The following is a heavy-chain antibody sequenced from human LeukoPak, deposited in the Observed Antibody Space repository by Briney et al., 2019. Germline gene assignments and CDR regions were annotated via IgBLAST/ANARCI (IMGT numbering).Heavy chain of an antibody. CDR3: AGSKDRYDILTGDY. D-gene: IGHD3-9*01. J-gene: IGHJ4*02. CDR1: GFTFDDYA. Sequence: GRSLRLSCAASGFTFDDYAMHWVRQAPRKGLEWVSAISGSGGSTYYADSVKGRFTISRDNSKNTLYLQMNSLRAEDTAVYYCAGSKDRYDILTGDYWGQGTLVTVSS. CDR2: ISGSGGST. V-gene: IGHV3-23*01.